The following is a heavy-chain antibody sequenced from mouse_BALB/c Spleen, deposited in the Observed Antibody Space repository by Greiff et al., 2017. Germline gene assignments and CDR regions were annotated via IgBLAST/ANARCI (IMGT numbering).Heavy chain of an antibody. CDR3: ARSGVVDWYFDV. V-gene: IGHV14-3*02. Sequence: VQLQQSGAELVKPGASVKLSCTASGFNIKDTYMHWVKQRPEQGLEWIGRIDPANGNTKYDPKFQGKATITADTSSNTAYLQLSSLTSEDTAVYYCARSGVVDWYFDVWGAGTTVTVSS. CDR2: IDPANGNT. CDR1: GFNIKDTY. D-gene: IGHD1-1*01. J-gene: IGHJ1*01.